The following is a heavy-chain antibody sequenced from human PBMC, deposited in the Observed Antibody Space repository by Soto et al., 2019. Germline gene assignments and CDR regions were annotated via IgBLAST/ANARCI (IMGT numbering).Heavy chain of an antibody. CDR3: TKGSRRHRYVFDY. Sequence: ASVKVSCKASGYTFTSYYMHWVRQAPGQGLEWMGIINPSGGSTSYAQKFQGRVTMTRDTSTSTVYMELSSLRAEDTALYYCTKGSRRHRYVFDYWGQGTLVTVSS. CDR2: INPSGGST. V-gene: IGHV1-46*01. D-gene: IGHD3-16*02. CDR1: GYTFTSYY. J-gene: IGHJ4*02.